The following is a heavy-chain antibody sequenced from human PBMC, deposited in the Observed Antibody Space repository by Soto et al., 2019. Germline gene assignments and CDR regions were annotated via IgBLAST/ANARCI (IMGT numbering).Heavy chain of an antibody. CDR3: ARNNMVVAARKKNGWYYYYYGMDV. Sequence: PGESLKISCKGSGYSFTSYWISWVRQMPGKGLEWMGRIDPSDSYTNYSPSFQGHVTISADKSISTAYLQWSSLKASDTAMYYCARNNMVVAARKKNGWYYYYYGMDVWGQGTTVTVSS. D-gene: IGHD2-15*01. V-gene: IGHV5-10-1*01. CDR1: GYSFTSYW. CDR2: IDPSDSYT. J-gene: IGHJ6*02.